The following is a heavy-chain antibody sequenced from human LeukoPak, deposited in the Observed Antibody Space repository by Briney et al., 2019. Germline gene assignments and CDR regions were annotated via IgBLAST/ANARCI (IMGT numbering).Heavy chain of an antibody. CDR3: AKGGNWNDPYFDS. Sequence: PGGSLRLSCAASGFTFSSYAMTWVREAPGKGLEWVSAISGSGGSTYYADSVKGRFTISRDNSKNTLYLQMNSLRAEDTAVYYCAKGGNWNDPYFDSWGQGTLVTVSS. CDR1: GFTFSSYA. D-gene: IGHD1-1*01. CDR2: ISGSGGST. J-gene: IGHJ4*02. V-gene: IGHV3-23*01.